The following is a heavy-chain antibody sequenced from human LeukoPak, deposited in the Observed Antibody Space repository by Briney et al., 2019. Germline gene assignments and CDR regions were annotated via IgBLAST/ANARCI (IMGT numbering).Heavy chain of an antibody. CDR2: INHSGST. CDR3: ARGRKRELTIRWHYYYMDV. J-gene: IGHJ6*03. D-gene: IGHD1-26*01. Sequence: SETLSLTCAVYGGSFSGYYWSWIRQPPGKGLEWIGEINHSGSTNYNPSLKSRVTISVDTSKNQFSLKLSSVTAADTAVYYCARGRKRELTIRWHYYYMDVWGKGTTVTVSS. V-gene: IGHV4-34*01. CDR1: GGSFSGYY.